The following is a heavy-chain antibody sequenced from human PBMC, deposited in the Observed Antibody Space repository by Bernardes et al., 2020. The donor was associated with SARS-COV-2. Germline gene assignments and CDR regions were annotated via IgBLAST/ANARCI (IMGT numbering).Heavy chain of an antibody. J-gene: IGHJ4*02. CDR2: FDPEDGET. V-gene: IGHV1-24*01. D-gene: IGHD3-3*01. Sequence: ASVKVSCKVSGYTLTELSMHWVRQAPGKGLEWMGGFDPEDGETIYAQKFQGRVTMTEDTSTDTAYMVLSSLRSEDTAVYYCATGPPIGVWSGYYDWGQGTLVTVSS. CDR1: GYTLTELS. CDR3: ATGPPIGVWSGYYD.